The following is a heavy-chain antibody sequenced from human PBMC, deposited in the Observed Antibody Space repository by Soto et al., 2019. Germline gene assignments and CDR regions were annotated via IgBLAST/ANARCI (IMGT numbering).Heavy chain of an antibody. CDR3: ARHEKVPPAPPTTGFDP. Sequence: SETLSLTCTVSGGSISSSSYYWGWIRQPPGKGLEWIGSIYYSGSTYYNPSLKSRVTISVDTSKNQFSLKLSSVTAADTAVYYCARHEKVPPAPPTTGFDPWGKGTLVTVSS. D-gene: IGHD2-2*01. CDR2: IYYSGST. J-gene: IGHJ5*02. V-gene: IGHV4-39*01. CDR1: GGSISSSSYY.